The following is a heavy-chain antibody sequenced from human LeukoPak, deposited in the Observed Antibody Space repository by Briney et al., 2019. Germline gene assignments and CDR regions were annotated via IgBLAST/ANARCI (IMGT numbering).Heavy chain of an antibody. Sequence: GGSLRLSCVASGFTLSSHWMSWVRQAPGKGLEWVANINQDGSAKYFVDSVKGRFTISRDNAKNSMYLQMNSLRAEDTAVYYCARWEIRGTAHKLDYWGQGTLVTVSS. CDR1: GFTLSSHW. CDR3: ARWEIRGTAHKLDY. V-gene: IGHV3-7*01. D-gene: IGHD1-7*01. J-gene: IGHJ4*02. CDR2: INQDGSAK.